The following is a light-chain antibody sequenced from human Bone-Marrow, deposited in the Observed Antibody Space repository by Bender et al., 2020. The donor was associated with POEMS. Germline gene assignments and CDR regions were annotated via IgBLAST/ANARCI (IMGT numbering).Light chain of an antibody. CDR3: CSYAGSYTWV. CDR2: DVS. J-gene: IGLJ1*01. CDR1: SSDVGSYNY. Sequence: QSALTQPRSVSGSPGQSVTISCTGTSSDVGSYNYVSWYQQYPGKAPKLMIYDVSNRPSGVSNRFSGSKSGNTASLTISGLQAEDEADYYCCSYAGSYTWVFGPGTEVSVV. V-gene: IGLV2-11*01.